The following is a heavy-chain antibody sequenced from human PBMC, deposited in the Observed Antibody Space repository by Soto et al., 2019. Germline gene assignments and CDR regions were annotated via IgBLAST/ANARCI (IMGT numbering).Heavy chain of an antibody. Sequence: GGSLRLSCAASGFTFSSYGMHWVRQAPGKGLEWVAVIWYDGSNKYYADSVKGRFTISRDNSKNTLYLQMNSLRAEDTAVYYCARDQLERARGYYYYMDVWGKGTTVTVSS. V-gene: IGHV3-33*01. J-gene: IGHJ6*03. CDR2: IWYDGSNK. CDR3: ARDQLERARGYYYYMDV. CDR1: GFTFSSYG. D-gene: IGHD1-1*01.